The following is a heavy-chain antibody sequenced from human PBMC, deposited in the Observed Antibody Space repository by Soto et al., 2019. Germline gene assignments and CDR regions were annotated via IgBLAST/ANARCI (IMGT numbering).Heavy chain of an antibody. V-gene: IGHV1-2*02. D-gene: IGHD1-26*01. CDR2: IGPESGAT. Sequence: ASVKVSFKASGYTFTGHYIHWVRQAPEQGPEWMGEIGPESGATRYAQKFQGRVTMTRDTSITIVYMELNNLSPDDTAVYYCGRGRSGQIVVFYWGQGTPVTVSS. CDR3: GRGRSGQIVVFY. J-gene: IGHJ4*02. CDR1: GYTFTGHY.